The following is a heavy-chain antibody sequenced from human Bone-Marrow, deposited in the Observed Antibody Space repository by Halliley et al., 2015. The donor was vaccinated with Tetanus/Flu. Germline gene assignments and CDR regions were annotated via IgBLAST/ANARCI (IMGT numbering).Heavy chain of an antibody. CDR3: ARVDGFSSGWSDRHFDY. D-gene: IGHD6-19*01. Sequence: IYDGGSPFYAEPVKGRFPIPRDNSENSLYLQLNSLRAEDTAVYCCARVDGFSSGWSDRHFDYWGQGTLVTVSS. V-gene: IGHV3-66*01. CDR2: IYDGGSP. J-gene: IGHJ4*02.